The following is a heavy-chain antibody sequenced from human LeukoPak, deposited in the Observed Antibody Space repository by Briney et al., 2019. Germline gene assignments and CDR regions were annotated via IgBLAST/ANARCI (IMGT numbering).Heavy chain of an antibody. Sequence: ASVKVSCKTFGYTFSSYGLVWVRQAPGQGLEWMGWISAYNGNANYAQKFQDRVTVTRDASTSTAYMQLRSLRSDDTAMYYCARGNYDNFISYYYYMDVWGEGTAVTVSS. CDR1: GYTFSSYG. J-gene: IGHJ6*03. D-gene: IGHD3-22*01. V-gene: IGHV1-18*01. CDR3: ARGNYDNFISYYYYMDV. CDR2: ISAYNGNA.